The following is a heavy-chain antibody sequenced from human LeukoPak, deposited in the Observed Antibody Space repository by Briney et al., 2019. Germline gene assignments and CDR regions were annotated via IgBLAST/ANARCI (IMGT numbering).Heavy chain of an antibody. V-gene: IGHV3-21*01. CDR3: ARDAVAGIDY. J-gene: IGHJ4*02. Sequence: GGSLRLSCEASGFTFSSYWMSWVRQAPGKGLEWVSSISSSSSYIYYADSVKGRFTISRDNAKNSLYLQMNSLRAEDTAVYYCARDAVAGIDYWGQGTLVTVSS. D-gene: IGHD6-19*01. CDR1: GFTFSSYW. CDR2: ISSSSSYI.